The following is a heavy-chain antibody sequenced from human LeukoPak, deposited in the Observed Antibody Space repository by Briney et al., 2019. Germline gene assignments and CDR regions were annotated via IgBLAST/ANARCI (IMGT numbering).Heavy chain of an antibody. CDR2: IKTDGSNT. CDR3: TRTYYYDSRDYFDY. D-gene: IGHD3-22*01. J-gene: IGHJ4*02. CDR1: GFTFSGYW. Sequence: GGSLRLSCAASGFTFSGYWMHWVRQVPGKGLVWVSRIKTDGSNTVYADNVKGRFTISRDNARNTLYLQMNSLGVEDTAVYYCTRTYYYDSRDYFDYWGQGALVTVSS. V-gene: IGHV3-74*01.